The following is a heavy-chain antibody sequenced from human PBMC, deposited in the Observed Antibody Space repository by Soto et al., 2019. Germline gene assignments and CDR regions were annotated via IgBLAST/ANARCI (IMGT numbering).Heavy chain of an antibody. CDR3: AKDGGITMIVVVTHFDY. D-gene: IGHD3-22*01. Sequence: GGSLRLSCAASGFTFSSYAMSWVRQAPGKGLEWVSAISGSGGSTYYADSVKGRFTISRDNSKNTLYLQMNSLRAEDTAVAYCAKDGGITMIVVVTHFDYWGQGTLVTVSS. J-gene: IGHJ4*02. CDR2: ISGSGGST. V-gene: IGHV3-23*01. CDR1: GFTFSSYA.